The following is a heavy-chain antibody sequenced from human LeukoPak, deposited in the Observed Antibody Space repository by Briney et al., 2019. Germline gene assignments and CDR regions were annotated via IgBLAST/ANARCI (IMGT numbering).Heavy chain of an antibody. Sequence: GASVKVSCKASGYTFTTYGISWVRQAPGQGLEWMGWINTYNGNANSAQKFQDSVTMTRDTSTSTAYMDLRRLRSDDTAVYYCARDCNSGNCYSDSWGQGTLVTVSS. D-gene: IGHD2/OR15-2a*01. J-gene: IGHJ4*02. CDR1: GYTFTTYG. CDR3: ARDCNSGNCYSDS. CDR2: INTYNGNA. V-gene: IGHV1-18*01.